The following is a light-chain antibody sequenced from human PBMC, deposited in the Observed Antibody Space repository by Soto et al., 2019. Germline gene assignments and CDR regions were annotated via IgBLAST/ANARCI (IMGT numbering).Light chain of an antibody. CDR1: QSVSNNS. CDR3: QQYGTSRVT. V-gene: IGKV3-20*01. J-gene: IGKJ3*01. Sequence: IVLTQSPDTLSLSPGERATLSCRASQSVSNNSLAWYQQRPGQAPSLLIYGAFSRATGVPDRFRGSVSGTDFTLTISRLEPEDFAVYSCQQYGTSRVTFGHGTKVDVK. CDR2: GAF.